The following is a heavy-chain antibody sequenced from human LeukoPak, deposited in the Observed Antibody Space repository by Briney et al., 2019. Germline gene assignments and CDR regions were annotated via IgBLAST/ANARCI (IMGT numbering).Heavy chain of an antibody. D-gene: IGHD6-13*01. CDR2: ISGSGSSR. CDR1: GFIFSSYA. J-gene: IGHJ4*02. V-gene: IGHV3-23*01. CDR3: AKDIAAAGDY. Sequence: PGGSLRLSCAASGFIFSSYALTWVRQAPGKRLEWVSVISGSGSSRYYADSVKGRFTISRDNSKNTVFLQMNSLRVEDTAIYYCAKDIAAAGDYWGQGTLVTVSS.